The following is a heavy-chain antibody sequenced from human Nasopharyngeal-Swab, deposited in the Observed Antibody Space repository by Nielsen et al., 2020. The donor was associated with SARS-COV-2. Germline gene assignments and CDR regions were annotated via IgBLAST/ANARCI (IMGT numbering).Heavy chain of an antibody. V-gene: IGHV4-39*01. Sequence: SETLSRTCTVSGDSIAYSTFYWGWIRQPTGKGLEWIGNIYYNGNTYQNPSLKSRLTISVDKSKNQFSLQLSSVTAADTAVYYCVRSSSWYYFDYWAQGTQVTVSS. CDR1: GDSIAYSTFY. D-gene: IGHD6-13*01. J-gene: IGHJ4*02. CDR2: IYYNGNT. CDR3: VRSSSWYYFDY.